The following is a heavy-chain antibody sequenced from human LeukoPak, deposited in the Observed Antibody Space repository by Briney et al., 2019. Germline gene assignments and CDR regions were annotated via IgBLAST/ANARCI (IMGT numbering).Heavy chain of an antibody. J-gene: IGHJ4*02. CDR1: GDSFNTHW. V-gene: IGHV5-51*01. CDR3: ARHRGGYNRD. CDR2: IYPEDSDT. D-gene: IGHD5-24*01. Sequence: GESLKISCKGTGDSFNTHWIAWVRQMPGRSLELMGVIYPEDSDTRYTPSFQGRVTISADKTINTAYLQWTSLNASDTAMYFCARHRGGYNRDWGQGTLVIVSS.